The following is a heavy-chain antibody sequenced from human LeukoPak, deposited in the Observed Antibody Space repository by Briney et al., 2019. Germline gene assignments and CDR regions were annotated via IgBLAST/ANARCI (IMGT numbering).Heavy chain of an antibody. J-gene: IGHJ4*02. CDR3: ASYGSGIFDY. CDR1: GGSISSYY. V-gene: IGHV4-4*09. Sequence: SETLSLTCTVSGGSISSYYWSWTRQPPGKGLEWIGYIYTSGSTNYNPSLKSRVTISVDTSKNQFSLKLSSVTAADTAVYYCASYGSGIFDYWGQGTLVTVSS. D-gene: IGHD3-10*01. CDR2: IYTSGST.